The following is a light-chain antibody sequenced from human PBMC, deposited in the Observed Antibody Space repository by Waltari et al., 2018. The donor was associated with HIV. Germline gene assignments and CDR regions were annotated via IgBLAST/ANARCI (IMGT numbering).Light chain of an antibody. CDR2: AVS. J-gene: IGLJ3*02. V-gene: IGLV2-14*01. CDR1: SGDVGGYNY. Sequence: QSALTQPASVSGSPGQSITISCTGTSGDVGGYNYVSWYQQHPGKAPKRMIYAVSNRPSGVSNRFSGSKSVNTASLTISGLQAEDEADYYCSSYTSSSTLVFGGGTKLTVL. CDR3: SSYTSSSTLV.